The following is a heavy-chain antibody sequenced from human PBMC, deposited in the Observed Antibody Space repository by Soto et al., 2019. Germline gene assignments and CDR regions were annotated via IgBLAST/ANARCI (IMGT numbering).Heavy chain of an antibody. CDR3: ARLVVVAATPYYYYYGMDL. CDR2: IYYSGST. J-gene: IGHJ6*02. CDR1: GCSISSGDYY. V-gene: IGHV4-30-4*01. D-gene: IGHD2-15*01. Sequence: TLSLTCTVSGCSISSGDYYWSWIRQSPGKGLEWIGYIYYSGSTYYNPSLKSRVTISVDKSKNQFSLKLSSVTAADTAVYYCARLVVVAATPYYYYYGMDLWGQGTKVTVSS.